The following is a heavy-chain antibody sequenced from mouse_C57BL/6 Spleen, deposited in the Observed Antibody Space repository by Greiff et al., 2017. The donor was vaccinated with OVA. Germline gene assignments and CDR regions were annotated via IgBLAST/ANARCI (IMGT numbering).Heavy chain of an antibody. Sequence: QVQLKESGAELAKPGASVKLSCKASGYTFTSYWMHWVKQRPRQGLEWIGYINPSSGYTKYNQKFKDKATLTADKSSSTAYMQLSSLTYEDSAVYYCARGDPYDGYYVEYAMDYWGQGTSVTVSS. J-gene: IGHJ4*01. CDR3: ARGDPYDGYYVEYAMDY. CDR1: GYTFTSYW. D-gene: IGHD2-3*01. V-gene: IGHV1-7*01. CDR2: INPSSGYT.